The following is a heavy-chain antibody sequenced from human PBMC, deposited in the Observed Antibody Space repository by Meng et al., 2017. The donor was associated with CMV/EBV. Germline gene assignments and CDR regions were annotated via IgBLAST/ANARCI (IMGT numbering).Heavy chain of an antibody. Sequence: ASVKVSCKASGYTFTSYGISWVRQAPGQGLERMGWISAYNGNTNYAQKLQGRVTMTTDTSTSTAYMELRSLRSDDTAVYYCARDGSSSSAFGAYYYYGMDVWGQGTTVT. CDR1: GYTFTSYG. CDR2: ISAYNGNT. D-gene: IGHD6-6*01. J-gene: IGHJ6*02. CDR3: ARDGSSSSAFGAYYYYGMDV. V-gene: IGHV1-18*01.